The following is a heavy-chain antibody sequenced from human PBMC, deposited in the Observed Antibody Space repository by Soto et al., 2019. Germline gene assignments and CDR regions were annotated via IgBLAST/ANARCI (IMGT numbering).Heavy chain of an antibody. V-gene: IGHV1-69*01. D-gene: IGHD6-13*01. CDR3: ASSSRSSWDLYYYYYYGMDV. Sequence: QVQLVQSGAEVKKPGSSVKVSCKASGGTFSSYAISWVRQAPGQGLEWMGGIIPIFGTANYAQKFQGRVTITADESTSTAYMELSSLRSEDTAVYYCASSSRSSWDLYYYYYYGMDVWGQGTTVTVSS. J-gene: IGHJ6*02. CDR1: GGTFSSYA. CDR2: IIPIFGTA.